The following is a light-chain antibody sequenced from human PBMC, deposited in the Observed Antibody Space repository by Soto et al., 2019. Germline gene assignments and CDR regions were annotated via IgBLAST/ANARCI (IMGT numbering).Light chain of an antibody. J-gene: IGLJ1*01. Sequence: QSALTQPASVSGSPGQSITISRTGTSSDVGGYNYVSWYQQHPGKDPKLMIYEVSNRPSGVSNRFSGSKSGNTASLTISGLQAEDEADYYCSSYTSSSTLVFGTGTKVTVL. V-gene: IGLV2-14*01. CDR3: SSYTSSSTLV. CDR2: EVS. CDR1: SSDVGGYNY.